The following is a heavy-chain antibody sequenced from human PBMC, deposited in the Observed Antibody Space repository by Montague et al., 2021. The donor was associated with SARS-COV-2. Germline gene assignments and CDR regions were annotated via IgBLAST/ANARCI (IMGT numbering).Heavy chain of an antibody. Sequence: SLRLSCAASGFKFYDSAMYWVRQAPGKGLEWVSGINWNSGSVDYADSVKGRFTISRDNTKNSLFLQMNSLRTEDTALYYCAKDHYASGKMGFFDLWGRGTRVTVSS. V-gene: IGHV3-9*01. CDR2: INWNSGSV. D-gene: IGHD3-16*01. CDR3: AKDHYASGKMGFFDL. J-gene: IGHJ2*01. CDR1: GFKFYDSA.